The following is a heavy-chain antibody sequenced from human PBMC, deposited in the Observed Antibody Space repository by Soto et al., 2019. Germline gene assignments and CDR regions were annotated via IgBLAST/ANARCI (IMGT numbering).Heavy chain of an antibody. CDR1: GFTFSSYA. CDR2: ISGSGGST. Sequence: GGSLRLSCAASGFTFSSYAMSWVRQAPGKGLERVSAISGSGGSTYYADSVKGRFTISRDNSKNTLNLQMKSLRAEDTAVYYCAKSGRRCSGGSCYLDYYYYMDGWGKGTTVTVSS. CDR3: AKSGRRCSGGSCYLDYYYYMDG. D-gene: IGHD2-15*01. J-gene: IGHJ6*03. V-gene: IGHV3-23*01.